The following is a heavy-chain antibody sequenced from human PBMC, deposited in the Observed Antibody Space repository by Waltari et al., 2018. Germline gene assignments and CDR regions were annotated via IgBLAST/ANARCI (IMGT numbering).Heavy chain of an antibody. J-gene: IGHJ4*02. CDR2: INTDGSIT. CDR1: GFTFSTHW. CDR3: VLFSSSFLGDC. V-gene: IGHV3-74*01. Sequence: EVQLVESGGGLVQPGGSLRLSCAASGFTFSTHWMHWVRQAPGKGLVSVAQINTDGSITSYADAVRGRLPISRDNAKNTLFLQMNSLRAEDTAVYYCVLFSSSFLGDCWGQGTLVTVSS. D-gene: IGHD6-13*01.